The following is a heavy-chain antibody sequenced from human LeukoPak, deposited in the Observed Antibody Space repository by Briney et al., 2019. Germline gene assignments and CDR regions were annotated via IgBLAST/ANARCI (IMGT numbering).Heavy chain of an antibody. CDR1: GFTFSDYY. CDR3: VRHRQASIRGSFGTGHPFDM. V-gene: IGHV3-11*01. Sequence: GGSLRLSRAASGFTFSDYYISWLCQTPGKGLEWVLHISRDASTISFAASVKGRFTISRDNADNSVLLNMNVLRVNDTATYYCVRHRQASIRGSFGTGHPFDMWGRGTLVTVSS. CDR2: ISRDASTI. D-gene: IGHD1-26*01. J-gene: IGHJ3*02.